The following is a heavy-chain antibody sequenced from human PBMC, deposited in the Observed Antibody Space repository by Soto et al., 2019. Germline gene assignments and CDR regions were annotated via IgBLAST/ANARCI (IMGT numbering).Heavy chain of an antibody. Sequence: SETLSLTCAVSGGSISSGGYSWSWIRQPPGKGLEWIGYIYHSGSTYYNPSLKSRVTISVDRSKNQFSLKLSSVTAADTALYYCARTTAVPNTLRSRYFFDYWGQGTLVTVSS. V-gene: IGHV4-30-2*01. D-gene: IGHD4-17*01. CDR1: GGSISSGGYS. CDR3: ARTTAVPNTLRSRYFFDY. CDR2: IYHSGST. J-gene: IGHJ4*02.